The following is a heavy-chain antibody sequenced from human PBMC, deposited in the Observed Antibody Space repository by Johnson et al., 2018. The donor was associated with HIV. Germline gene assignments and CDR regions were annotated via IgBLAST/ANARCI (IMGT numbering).Heavy chain of an antibody. J-gene: IGHJ3*02. V-gene: IGHV3-30*18. Sequence: QVLLVESGGGLVQPGGSLSLSCAASGFTFSSDWMSWVRQAPGKGLEWVAIISYYGRTKYYADSGKGRFTISRDNSKNTLYLQMNSLRAEDTAVYYCAKDRMYDYGDYGGAFDIWGQGTMVTVSS. CDR1: GFTFSSDW. CDR2: ISYYGRTK. D-gene: IGHD4-17*01. CDR3: AKDRMYDYGDYGGAFDI.